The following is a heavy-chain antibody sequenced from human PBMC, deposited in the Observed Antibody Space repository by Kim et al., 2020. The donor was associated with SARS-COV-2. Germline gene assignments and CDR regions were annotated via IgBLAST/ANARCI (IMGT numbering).Heavy chain of an antibody. CDR3: ARAPHVIAAAGLGAFDI. D-gene: IGHD6-13*01. J-gene: IGHJ3*02. V-gene: IGHV3-11*06. Sequence: VKGRFTISRDNAKNSLYLQMNSLRAEDTAVYYCARAPHVIAAAGLGAFDIWGQGTMVTVSS.